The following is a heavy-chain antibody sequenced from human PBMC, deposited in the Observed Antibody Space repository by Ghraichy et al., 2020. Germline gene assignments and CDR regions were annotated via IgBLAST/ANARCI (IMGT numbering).Heavy chain of an antibody. V-gene: IGHV3-30*18. CDR3: AKGSWLYYFDY. D-gene: IGHD2-15*01. CDR1: GFTFSSYG. CDR2: ISYDGSNK. Sequence: LSLTCAASGFTFSSYGMHWVRQAPGKGLEWVAVISYDGSNKYYADSVKGRFTISRDNSKNTLYLQMNSLRAEDTAVYYCAKGSWLYYFDYWGQGTLVTVSS. J-gene: IGHJ4*02.